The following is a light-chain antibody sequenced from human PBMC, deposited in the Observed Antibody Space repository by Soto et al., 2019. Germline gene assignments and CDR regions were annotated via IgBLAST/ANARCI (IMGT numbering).Light chain of an antibody. CDR3: CSYAGSTTYV. Sequence: QSALTQPASVSGSPGQSITISCTGTSGDVGSYNLVSWYQQHPGKAPRLMIYEDTKRPSGVSNRFSGSKSGNTASLTISGLQAEDEADYYCCSYAGSTTYVFGTGTKVTVL. J-gene: IGLJ1*01. V-gene: IGLV2-23*01. CDR2: EDT. CDR1: SGDVGSYNL.